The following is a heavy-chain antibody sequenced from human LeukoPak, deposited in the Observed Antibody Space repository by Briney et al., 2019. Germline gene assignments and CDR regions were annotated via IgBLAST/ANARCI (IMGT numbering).Heavy chain of an antibody. V-gene: IGHV1-2*06. D-gene: IGHD1-26*01. CDR1: GYTFTGYY. J-gene: IGHJ5*02. CDR2: INPNSGGT. Sequence: ASVKVSCKASGYTFTGYYMHWVRQAPGQGLEWMGRINPNSGGTNYAQKFQGGVTMTRDTSISTAYMELSRLRSDDTAVYYCARGPGWDGSYYVVRSMGNWFDPWGQGTLVTVSS. CDR3: ARGPGWDGSYYVVRSMGNWFDP.